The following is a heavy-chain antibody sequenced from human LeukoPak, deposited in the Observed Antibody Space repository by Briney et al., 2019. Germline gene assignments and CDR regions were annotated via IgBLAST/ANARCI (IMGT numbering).Heavy chain of an antibody. Sequence: PGGSLRLSCAASGFTFSGYGMHWVRQAPGKGLEWVAVIWYDGSNAYYADSVKGRFTISRDNSKNTLYLQMNSLRAEDTAVYYCAKRSSNYYDSSGYYSAYFDYWGQGTLVTVSS. J-gene: IGHJ4*02. CDR3: AKRSSNYYDSSGYYSAYFDY. V-gene: IGHV3-30*02. CDR2: IWYDGSNA. CDR1: GFTFSGYG. D-gene: IGHD3-22*01.